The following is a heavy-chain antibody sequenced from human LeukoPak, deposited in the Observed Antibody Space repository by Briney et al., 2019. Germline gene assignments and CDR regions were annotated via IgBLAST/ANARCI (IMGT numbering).Heavy chain of an antibody. Sequence: ASVNVSCKASGYTFTIYFIHWVRQAPGQGLEWMGIINPSGGSTSYALKFQGRVTMTRDTSTSIAYMELSTLRSEDTAVYYCAKSGSSGKTIQVYWGQGTLVTVSS. V-gene: IGHV1-46*01. CDR3: AKSGSSGKTIQVY. J-gene: IGHJ4*02. CDR2: INPSGGST. D-gene: IGHD3-22*01. CDR1: GYTFTIYF.